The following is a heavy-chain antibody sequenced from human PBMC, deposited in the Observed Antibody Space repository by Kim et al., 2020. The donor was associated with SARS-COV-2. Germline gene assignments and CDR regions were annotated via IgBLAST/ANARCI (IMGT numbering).Heavy chain of an antibody. CDR1: GFTFSNYA. CDR2: ISAGGGTT. V-gene: IGHV3-23*01. J-gene: IGHJ4*02. D-gene: IGHD6-19*01. CDR3: ARDASSHISGWDY. Sequence: GGSLRLSCAASGFTFSNYAMSWVRQAPGMGLEWVSAISAGGGTTYYADSVKGRFTISRDNSKNTLYLEMSSLRAEDTAEYYCARDASSHISGWDYWGQGT.